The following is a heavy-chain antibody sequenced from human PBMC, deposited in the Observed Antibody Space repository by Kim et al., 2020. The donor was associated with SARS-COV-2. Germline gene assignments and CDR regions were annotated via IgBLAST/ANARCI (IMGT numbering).Heavy chain of an antibody. Sequence: YSVPTLKSRVTISRDTPKNQLSLKLSSVTAADTAVYYCARGPEGIRFDYWGQGTLVTVSS. J-gene: IGHJ4*02. CDR3: ARGPEGIRFDY. V-gene: IGHV4-31*02.